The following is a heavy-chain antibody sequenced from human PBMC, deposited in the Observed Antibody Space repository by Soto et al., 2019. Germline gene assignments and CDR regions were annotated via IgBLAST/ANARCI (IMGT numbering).Heavy chain of an antibody. D-gene: IGHD6-19*01. CDR1: GFTFSSYS. Sequence: EVQLVESGGGLVQPGGSLRLSCAASGFTFSSYSMNWVRQAPGKGLEWVSYISSSSSTIYYADSVKGRFTISRDNAKNSLYLQMNSLRDEDTAVYYCAREAGTWHLPLNWFDPWGKGTLVTVSS. J-gene: IGHJ5*02. CDR2: ISSSSSTI. V-gene: IGHV3-48*02. CDR3: AREAGTWHLPLNWFDP.